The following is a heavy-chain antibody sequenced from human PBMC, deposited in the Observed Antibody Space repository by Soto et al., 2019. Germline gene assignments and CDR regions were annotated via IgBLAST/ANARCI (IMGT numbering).Heavy chain of an antibody. D-gene: IGHD6-6*01. Sequence: QVQLVQSGAEVKKPGASVKVSCKASGYTFTSYDINWVRQATGQGLEWMGWMNPNSGNTGYAQKFQGRVTMTRNTSISTAYMELSSLRSEDTAVDYCATAQYSSSSEDFDYWGQGPLVTVSS. J-gene: IGHJ4*02. V-gene: IGHV1-8*01. CDR3: ATAQYSSSSEDFDY. CDR1: GYTFTSYD. CDR2: MNPNSGNT.